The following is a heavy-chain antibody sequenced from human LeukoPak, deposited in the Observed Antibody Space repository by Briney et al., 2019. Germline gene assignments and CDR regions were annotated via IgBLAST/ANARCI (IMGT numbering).Heavy chain of an antibody. Sequence: GGSLRLSCAASGFTFSSYAMSWVRQAPGKGLEWVSAISGSGGSTYYADSVKGRFTISRDNSKNTLYLQMNSLRAEDTAVYYCARTRSSTWHLLDYWGRGTLVTVSS. D-gene: IGHD6-13*01. V-gene: IGHV3-23*01. J-gene: IGHJ4*02. CDR2: ISGSGGST. CDR3: ARTRSSTWHLLDY. CDR1: GFTFSSYA.